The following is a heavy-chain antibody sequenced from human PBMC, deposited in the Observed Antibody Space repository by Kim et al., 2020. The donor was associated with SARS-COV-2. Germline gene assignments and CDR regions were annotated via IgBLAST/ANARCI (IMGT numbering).Heavy chain of an antibody. V-gene: IGHV3-11*05. CDR3: ARAXXYYGSGSYYKNQYGXXX. CDR1: GFTFSDYY. J-gene: IGHJ6*02. CDR2: ISSSSSYT. D-gene: IGHD3-10*01. Sequence: GGSLRLSCAASGFTFSDYYMSWIRQAPGKGLEWVSYISSSSSYTNYADSVKGRFTISXDNAKNSLYLQMNSLRAEDTAVYYCARAXXYYGSGSYYKNQYGXXXWGQGTXVTVSS.